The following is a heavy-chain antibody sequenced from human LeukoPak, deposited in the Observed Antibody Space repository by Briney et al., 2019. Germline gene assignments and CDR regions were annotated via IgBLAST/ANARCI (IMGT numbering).Heavy chain of an antibody. CDR1: GGTFSSYA. CDR2: IIPIFGTA. CDR3: ARDRGSYLLAY. Sequence: AASVKVSCKASGGTFSSYAISWVRQAPGQGLEWMGGIIPIFGTANYAQKFQGRVTITADESTSTAYMELSSLRSEDTAVYYCARDRGSYLLAYWGQGTLVTVSS. J-gene: IGHJ4*02. D-gene: IGHD1-26*01. V-gene: IGHV1-69*13.